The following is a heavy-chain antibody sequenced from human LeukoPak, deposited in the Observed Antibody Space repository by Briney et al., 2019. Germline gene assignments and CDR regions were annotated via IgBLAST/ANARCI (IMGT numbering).Heavy chain of an antibody. Sequence: SETLSLTCTVSGGYISSYYWSWIRQPPGKGLEWIGYIYYSGSTNYNPSLKSRVTISVDTSKNQFSLKLSSVTAADTAVYYCARSRCSSTSCWYYFDYWGQGTLVTVSS. J-gene: IGHJ4*02. D-gene: IGHD2-2*01. CDR1: GGYISSYY. CDR2: IYYSGST. V-gene: IGHV4-59*01. CDR3: ARSRCSSTSCWYYFDY.